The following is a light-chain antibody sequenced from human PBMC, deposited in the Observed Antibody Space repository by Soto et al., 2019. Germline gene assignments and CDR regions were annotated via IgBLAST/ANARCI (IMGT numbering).Light chain of an antibody. CDR2: DAS. V-gene: IGKV1-33*01. Sequence: DVQXAXXPXXRXAXVGDRVTITCQASQNINNYLNWYQQKPGRAPKLLIYDASNLEAGVPSRFRGSGSGTDFTFTISRLQPEDIATYYCQQYENLPTFGQGTRLE. CDR3: QQYENLPT. J-gene: IGKJ5*01. CDR1: QNINNY.